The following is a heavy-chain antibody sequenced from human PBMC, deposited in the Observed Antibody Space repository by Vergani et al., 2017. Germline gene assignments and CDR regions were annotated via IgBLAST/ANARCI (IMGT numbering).Heavy chain of an antibody. CDR3: ARGGYCTNGVCWGWFDP. CDR2: IYYSGST. D-gene: IGHD2-8*01. Sequence: QLQLQESGPGLVKPSETLSLTCTVSGGSISSSSYYWGWIRQPPGKGLEWIGSIYYSGSTNYNPSLKSRVTISVDTSKNQFSLKLSSVTATDTAVYYCARGGYCTNGVCWGWFDPWGQGTLVTVSS. CDR1: GGSISSSSYY. V-gene: IGHV4-39*07. J-gene: IGHJ5*02.